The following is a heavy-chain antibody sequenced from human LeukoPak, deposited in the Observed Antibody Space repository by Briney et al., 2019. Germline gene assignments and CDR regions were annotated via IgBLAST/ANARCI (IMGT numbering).Heavy chain of an antibody. Sequence: PSETLSLTCAVYGGSFSGYYWSWIRQPPGKGLEWIGEINHSGSTNYNPSLKSRVTMSVDTSKNQFSLKLSSVTAADTAVYYCARGSVDVVVPAAIRGKYYFEYWGQGTLVTVPS. J-gene: IGHJ4*02. D-gene: IGHD2-2*02. CDR3: ARGSVDVVVPAAIRGKYYFEY. CDR1: GGSFSGYY. CDR2: INHSGST. V-gene: IGHV4-34*01.